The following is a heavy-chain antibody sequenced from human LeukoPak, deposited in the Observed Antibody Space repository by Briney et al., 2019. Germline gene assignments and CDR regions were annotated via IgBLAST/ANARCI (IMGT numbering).Heavy chain of an antibody. Sequence: ASVKVSCKASGYDFTKYAVQWVRQAPGQGLEWMGRINPDSGGTDYAQKFQGRVTMTRDTSISTAYMDLSRLRSDDTAVYYCARLGENGLLTGYFYPWGQGTLVTVSS. CDR2: INPDSGGT. J-gene: IGHJ5*02. CDR3: ARLGENGLLTGYFYP. CDR1: GYDFTKYA. D-gene: IGHD3-9*01. V-gene: IGHV1-2*02.